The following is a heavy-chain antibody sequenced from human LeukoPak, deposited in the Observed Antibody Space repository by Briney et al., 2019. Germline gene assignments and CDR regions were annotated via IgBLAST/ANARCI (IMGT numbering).Heavy chain of an antibody. Sequence: PSETLSPTCTVSGGSLSNYYWGWIRQPPGKGLEWIGSIYYSGSTYYNPSLKSRVTISVDTSKNQFSLKLSSVTAADTAVYYCARQAHSSLYYFDYWGQGTLVTVSS. CDR3: ARQAHSSLYYFDY. J-gene: IGHJ4*02. CDR1: GGSLSNYY. CDR2: IYYSGST. D-gene: IGHD3-22*01. V-gene: IGHV4-39*01.